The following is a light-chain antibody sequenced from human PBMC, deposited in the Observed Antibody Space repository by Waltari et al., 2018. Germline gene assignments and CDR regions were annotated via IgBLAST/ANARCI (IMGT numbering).Light chain of an antibody. J-gene: IGKJ1*01. Sequence: EIVMTQSPATLSVSPGERATLSCRASQSISSNLAWYQHRPGQAPRLLIYYASTRATGIPARFMGSGSGTEFTLTISSLQSEDFALYYCQQYNNWPQTFGQGTKVEIE. CDR1: QSISSN. V-gene: IGKV3-15*01. CDR3: QQYNNWPQT. CDR2: YAS.